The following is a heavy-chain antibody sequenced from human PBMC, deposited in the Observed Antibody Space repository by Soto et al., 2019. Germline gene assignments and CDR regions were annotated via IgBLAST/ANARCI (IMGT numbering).Heavy chain of an antibody. J-gene: IGHJ4*02. CDR3: AGDGYDSSGYWGHDFDY. Sequence: EASVKVSCKASGYTFTSYGISWVRQAPGQGLEWMGWISAYNGNTNYAQKLQGRVTMTTDTSTSTAYMELRSLRSDDTAVYYCAGDGYDSSGYWGHDFDYWGQGTLVTVSS. D-gene: IGHD3-22*01. CDR2: ISAYNGNT. V-gene: IGHV1-18*01. CDR1: GYTFTSYG.